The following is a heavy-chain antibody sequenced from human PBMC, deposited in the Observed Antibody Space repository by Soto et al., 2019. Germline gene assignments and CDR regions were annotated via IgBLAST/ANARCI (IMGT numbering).Heavy chain of an antibody. CDR2: IGYSGAT. J-gene: IGHJ5*02. CDR1: GGCITSGGAF. D-gene: IGHD6-6*01. CDR3: ARAGASSKWFAP. V-gene: IGHV4-31*03. Sequence: TLSLTCTVSGGCITSGGAFWSWIRQHPGKGPEWIAFIGYSGATSYNPSLASRVTISADTYKSQFSLNLRSVTAADTAVYYSARAGASSKWFAPCGQGTLVTVSS.